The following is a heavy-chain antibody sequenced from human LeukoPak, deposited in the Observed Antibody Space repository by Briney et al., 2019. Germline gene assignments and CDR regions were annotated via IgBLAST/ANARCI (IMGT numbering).Heavy chain of an antibody. CDR3: ARDVDCSGGSCYSYYGMDV. CDR2: ISYDGSNK. D-gene: IGHD2-15*01. CDR1: GFTLSSYA. Sequence: PGGSLRLSCAASGFTLSSYAMHWVRQAPGKGLEWVAVISYDGSNKYYADSVKGRFTISRDNSKNTLYLQMNSLRAEDTAVYYCARDVDCSGGSCYSYYGMDVWGQGTTVTVSS. J-gene: IGHJ6*02. V-gene: IGHV3-30-3*01.